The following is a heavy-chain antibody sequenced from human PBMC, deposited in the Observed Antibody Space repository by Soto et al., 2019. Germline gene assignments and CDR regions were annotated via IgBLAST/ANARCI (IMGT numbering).Heavy chain of an antibody. J-gene: IGHJ4*02. Sequence: PGGSLRLSCAASGFTFSSYSMNWVRQAPGKGLEWVSSISSSSSYTYYADSVKGRFTISRDNAKNSLYLQMNSLRAEDTAVYYCARSWRDYWGQGTLVTVSS. V-gene: IGHV3-21*01. CDR2: ISSSSSYT. CDR3: ARSWRDY. CDR1: GFTFSSYS. D-gene: IGHD6-13*01.